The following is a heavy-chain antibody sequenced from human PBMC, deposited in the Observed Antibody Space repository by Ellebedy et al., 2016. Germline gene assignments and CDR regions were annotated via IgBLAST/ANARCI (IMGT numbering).Heavy chain of an antibody. CDR3: AQRDTSGWHSY. CDR2: ISYDGSNK. J-gene: IGHJ4*02. CDR1: GFTFSSYA. V-gene: IGHV3-30-3*01. D-gene: IGHD6-19*01. Sequence: GGSLRLXXAASGFTFSSYAMHWVRQAPGKGLEWVAVISYDGSNKYYADSVKGRFTISRDNSKNTLYLQMNSLRTEDTAVYYCAQRDTSGWHSYWGQGTLVTVSS.